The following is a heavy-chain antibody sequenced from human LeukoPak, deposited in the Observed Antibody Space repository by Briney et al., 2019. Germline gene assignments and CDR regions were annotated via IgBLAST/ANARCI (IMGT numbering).Heavy chain of an antibody. CDR1: GITLSSYV. Sequence: QSGGSLRLSCAASGITLSSYVVHWVRQAPGKGLEWVSVIGEKDGRTVYADSVKDRFTLSRDYSKNTVDLQMNSLRDEDTAVYYCAKKGRTNGRCDSFDIWGQGTMVTVSS. V-gene: IGHV3-23*01. CDR3: AKKGRTNGRCDSFDI. D-gene: IGHD2-8*01. CDR2: IGEKDGRT. J-gene: IGHJ3*02.